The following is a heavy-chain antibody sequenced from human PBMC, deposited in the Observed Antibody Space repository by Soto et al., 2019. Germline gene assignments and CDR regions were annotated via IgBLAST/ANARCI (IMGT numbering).Heavy chain of an antibody. V-gene: IGHV2-5*01. CDR2: IYWNDDK. Sequence: SGPTLVNPTRTLTLTCIFSGFSRRTSGVGGGGIRQPPGKALEWLGFIYWNDDKRYSPSLKSRLTITKDNSKNQVVLTMTNMAPVDTATYYCAKSGSSGWYGWFDPWGQGTLVTVSS. D-gene: IGHD6-19*01. CDR3: AKSGSSGWYGWFDP. CDR1: GFSRRTSGVG. J-gene: IGHJ5*02.